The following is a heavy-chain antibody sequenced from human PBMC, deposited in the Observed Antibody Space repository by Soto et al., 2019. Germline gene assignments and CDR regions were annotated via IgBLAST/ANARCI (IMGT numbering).Heavy chain of an antibody. V-gene: IGHV3-23*01. CDR1: GFTFSSYA. CDR3: AKDKYDILTGYSIPNWFDP. Sequence: GGSLRLSCAVSGFTFSSYAMTWVRQAPGKGLEWVSGISGSGHSTYHADSVKGRFTISRDNSNNTLYLQMNSLRAEDTAVYYCAKDKYDILTGYSIPNWFDPWGQGTLVTVSS. J-gene: IGHJ5*02. CDR2: ISGSGHST. D-gene: IGHD3-9*01.